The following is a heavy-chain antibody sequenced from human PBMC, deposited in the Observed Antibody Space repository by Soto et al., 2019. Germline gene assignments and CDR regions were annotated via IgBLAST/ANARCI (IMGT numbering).Heavy chain of an antibody. CDR2: VHDSWGS. J-gene: IGHJ6*02. Sequence: QVPLQESGPGLVKPSETLSLSCTVSGGSISNYYWSWFRQTPGKGLEWIWYVHDSWGSNYNPSLKSRVAISLDTSKSQCSLKLTSVTATDTAVYYCARQGFGALHGLVDVWSQGTTVTVSS. CDR1: GGSISNYY. D-gene: IGHD3-10*01. CDR3: ARQGFGALHGLVDV. V-gene: IGHV4-59*08.